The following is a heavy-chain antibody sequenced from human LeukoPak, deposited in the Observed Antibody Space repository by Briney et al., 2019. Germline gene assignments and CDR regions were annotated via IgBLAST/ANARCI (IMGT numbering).Heavy chain of an antibody. Sequence: GGSLRLSFAASGFTFSSYWMSWVRQAPGKGLEWVAVISYDGSNKYYADSVKGRFTISRDNSKNTLYLQMNSLRAEDTAVYYCAKGATPLIVVVIPDIWGQGTMVTVSS. CDR3: AKGATPLIVVVIPDI. CDR2: ISYDGSNK. V-gene: IGHV3-30*18. D-gene: IGHD3-22*01. J-gene: IGHJ3*02. CDR1: GFTFSSYW.